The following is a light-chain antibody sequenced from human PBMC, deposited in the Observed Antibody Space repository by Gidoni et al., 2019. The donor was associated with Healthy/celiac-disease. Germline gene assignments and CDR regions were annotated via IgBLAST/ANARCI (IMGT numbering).Light chain of an antibody. V-gene: IGLV1-51*01. Sequence: QSVLTQPPSVSAAPGQTVTISCSGSSSNIGNNSVSWYQQLPGTAPKLLIFEDTRRSSVIPDRFSGSKSGTSATLDIIGLQSGDEADYYCVTWDSSMSVVFGGGTKLTVL. J-gene: IGLJ3*02. CDR3: VTWDSSMSVV. CDR1: SSNIGNNS. CDR2: EDT.